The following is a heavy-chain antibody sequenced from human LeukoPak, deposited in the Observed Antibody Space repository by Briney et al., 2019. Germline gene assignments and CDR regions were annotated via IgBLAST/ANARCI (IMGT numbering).Heavy chain of an antibody. Sequence: GGSLRLSCAASGFTFDDYAMHWVRQAPGKGLEWVSSFSRSSTDIYSADSVKGRFTFSRDNAKNSLYLQMNSLRAEDTAVYYCARGFYYFDYWGQGTLVTVSS. CDR3: ARGFYYFDY. CDR1: GFTFDDYA. V-gene: IGHV3-21*01. CDR2: FSRSSTDI. J-gene: IGHJ4*02.